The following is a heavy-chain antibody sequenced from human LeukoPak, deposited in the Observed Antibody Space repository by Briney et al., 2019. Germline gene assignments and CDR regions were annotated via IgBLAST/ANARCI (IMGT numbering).Heavy chain of an antibody. Sequence: GGSLRLSCAASGFTFSSYAMSWVRQAPGKGLEWVSAISGSGGKTYYADSVRGRFTISRDNSKNTVYLQMNSLRAEDTAVYYCAISRGYGSGNLWGQGTLVTVSS. CDR2: ISGSGGKT. D-gene: IGHD3-10*01. J-gene: IGHJ5*02. CDR1: GFTFSSYA. CDR3: AISRGYGSGNL. V-gene: IGHV3-23*01.